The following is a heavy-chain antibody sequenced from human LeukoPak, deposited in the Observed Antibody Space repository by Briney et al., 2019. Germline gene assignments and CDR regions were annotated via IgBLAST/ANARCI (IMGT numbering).Heavy chain of an antibody. D-gene: IGHD3-10*01. J-gene: IGHJ6*03. CDR1: GGSISGSKYY. CDR2: IYHSGNR. V-gene: IGHV4-39*07. Sequence: SETLSLTCTVSGGSISGSKYYWGWIRQPPGKGLEWIGSIYHSGNRYYNPSLKSRVTISVDTSKNQFSLKLSSVTAADTAVYYCARYMVRGVGYYYYYMDVWGKGTTVTVSS. CDR3: ARYMVRGVGYYYYYMDV.